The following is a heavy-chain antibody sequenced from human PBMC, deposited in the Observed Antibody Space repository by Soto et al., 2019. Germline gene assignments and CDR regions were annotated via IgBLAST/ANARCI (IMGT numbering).Heavy chain of an antibody. Sequence: GGSLRLSCAASGFTFSSYGMHWVRQAPGKGLEWVAVISYDGSNKYYADSVKGRFTISRDNSKNTLYLQMNSLRDEDTAVYYYAKKCGHSSGYRLTVKGLVDIWGQGTMVTVSS. D-gene: IGHD3-22*01. J-gene: IGHJ3*02. CDR2: ISYDGSNK. CDR1: GFTFSSYG. CDR3: AKKCGHSSGYRLTVKGLVDI. V-gene: IGHV3-30*18.